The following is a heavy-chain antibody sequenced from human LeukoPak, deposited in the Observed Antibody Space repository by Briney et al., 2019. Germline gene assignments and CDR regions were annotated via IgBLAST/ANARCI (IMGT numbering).Heavy chain of an antibody. CDR2: SSSSGTTI. Sequence: GGSLRLSCAASGFNFSDYYMSWIRQAPGKGLEWISYSSSSGTTIYYADSVKGRFTISRDNSKNTLYLQMGSLRAEDMAVYYCARDTGYCSGGSCRHTGLFDYWGQGTLVTVSS. V-gene: IGHV3-11*04. D-gene: IGHD2-15*01. J-gene: IGHJ4*02. CDR1: GFNFSDYY. CDR3: ARDTGYCSGGSCRHTGLFDY.